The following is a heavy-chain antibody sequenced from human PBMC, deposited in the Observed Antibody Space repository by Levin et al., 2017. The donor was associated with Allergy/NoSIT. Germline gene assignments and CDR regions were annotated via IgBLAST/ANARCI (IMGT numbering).Heavy chain of an antibody. CDR1: GGSISSYY. Sequence: TSETLSLTCTVSGGSISSYYWNWIRQPPGKGLEWIGYVYYSGSTNCNPSLKSRVTISIDTSKNQFSLKLSSVTAADTAVYYCARFMVPAGGGWYFDLWGRGTLVTVSS. D-gene: IGHD4/OR15-4a*01. J-gene: IGHJ2*01. CDR2: VYYSGST. V-gene: IGHV4-59*01. CDR3: ARFMVPAGGGWYFDL.